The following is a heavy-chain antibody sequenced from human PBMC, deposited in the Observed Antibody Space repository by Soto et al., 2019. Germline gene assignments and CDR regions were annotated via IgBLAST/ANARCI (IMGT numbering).Heavy chain of an antibody. CDR1: GYNFAGYW. CDR3: AIGGVSTRTFDY. D-gene: IGHD3-3*01. J-gene: IGHJ4*02. CDR2: IYPSDSDT. V-gene: IGHV5-51*01. Sequence: GESLKISCKGSGYNFAGYWIAWVRQMPGKGLELMGIIYPSDSDTRYRPSFQGQVTISADKSISSAYLQWSSLRASDTAMYYCAIGGVSTRTFDYWGQGTPVTVSS.